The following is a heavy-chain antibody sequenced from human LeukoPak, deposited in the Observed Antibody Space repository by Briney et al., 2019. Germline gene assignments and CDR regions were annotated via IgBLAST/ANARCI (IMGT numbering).Heavy chain of an antibody. J-gene: IGHJ4*02. Sequence: GGSLRLSCAASGFTLSSYWMHWVRQAPGKGLVWVSPINGDGSSRPYANSVKGRFTISRDNAKNSLYLHMNSLSAEDTAVYYCGRDTSGSYPITYFDSWGQGALVTVSS. CDR3: GRDTSGSYPITYFDS. V-gene: IGHV3-74*01. D-gene: IGHD3-10*01. CDR1: GFTLSSYW. CDR2: INGDGSSR.